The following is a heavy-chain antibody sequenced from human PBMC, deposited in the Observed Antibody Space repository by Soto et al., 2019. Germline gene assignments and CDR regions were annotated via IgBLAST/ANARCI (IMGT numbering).Heavy chain of an antibody. CDR1: GYTFTGYY. Sequence: ASVKVSCKASGYTFTGYYMHWVRQAPGQGLEWMGWINPNSGGTNYAQKFQGWVTMTRDTSISTAYMELSRLRSDDTAVYYCAREYQLLSNAFVIWGQGTMVTVSS. CDR2: INPNSGGT. D-gene: IGHD2-2*01. J-gene: IGHJ3*02. V-gene: IGHV1-2*04. CDR3: AREYQLLSNAFVI.